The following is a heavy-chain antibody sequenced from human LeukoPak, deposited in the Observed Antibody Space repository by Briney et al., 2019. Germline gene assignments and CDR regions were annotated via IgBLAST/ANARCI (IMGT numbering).Heavy chain of an antibody. J-gene: IGHJ4*02. CDR1: GDSVSSNSAA. V-gene: IGHV6-1*01. Sequence: SQTLSLTCAISGDSVSSNSAAWNWIRRSPSRGLEWLGRTYYRSKWYYDYAVAVKSRISINPDTSKNQFSLQLSSVTPEDTAVYYCARDPVGGSTIFDYWGQGTLVTVSS. CDR3: ARDPVGGSTIFDY. CDR2: TYYRSKWYY. D-gene: IGHD1-26*01.